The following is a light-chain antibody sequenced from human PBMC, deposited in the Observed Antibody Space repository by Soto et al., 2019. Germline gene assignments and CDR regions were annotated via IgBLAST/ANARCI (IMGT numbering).Light chain of an antibody. CDR1: QSISSW. Sequence: DIQMTQSPSTLSASVGDRVTITCRASQSISSWLAWYQQKPGKAPKLLIYKASSLESGVPSRFIGSGSGTEFTLTISSLQPDDFATYYCQQYNSYSRTFVQGTTVEIK. J-gene: IGKJ1*01. CDR3: QQYNSYSRT. CDR2: KAS. V-gene: IGKV1-5*03.